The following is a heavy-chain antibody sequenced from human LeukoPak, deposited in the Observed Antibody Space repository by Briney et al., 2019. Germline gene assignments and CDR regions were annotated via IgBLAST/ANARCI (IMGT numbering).Heavy chain of an antibody. V-gene: IGHV4-34*01. D-gene: IGHD3-16*01. J-gene: IGHJ4*02. CDR1: GGSFSGYY. CDR2: INHSGST. Sequence: SETLSLTCAVYGGSFSGYYWSWIRQPPGKGLEWIGEINHSGSTNYNPSLKSRVTISLDTSKNQFSLKLSSVTAADMAVYYCARESHWAYETYYFDYWGQGTLVTVSS. CDR3: ARESHWAYETYYFDY.